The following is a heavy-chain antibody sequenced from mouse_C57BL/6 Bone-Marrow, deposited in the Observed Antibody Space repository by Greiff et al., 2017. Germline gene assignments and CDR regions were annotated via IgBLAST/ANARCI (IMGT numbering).Heavy chain of an antibody. D-gene: IGHD2-2*01. CDR2: IGNENGDT. J-gene: IGHJ2*01. Sequence: EVQLQESGAELVRPGASVKLSCTASGFNIKDDYMHWVQQRPEQGLEWIGGIGNENGDTEYASKFQGKATITADTSSNTAYLQLSSLTSEDTAVYYCTIGSDYWGQGTTLTVSS. CDR1: GFNIKDDY. V-gene: IGHV14-4*01. CDR3: TIGSDY.